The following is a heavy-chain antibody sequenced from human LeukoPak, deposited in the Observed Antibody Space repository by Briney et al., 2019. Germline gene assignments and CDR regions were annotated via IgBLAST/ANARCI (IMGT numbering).Heavy chain of an antibody. CDR3: APRGDYVPFDY. D-gene: IGHD4-17*01. J-gene: IGHJ4*02. CDR1: GFTFSSYS. CDR2: ISSSSTI. V-gene: IGHV3-48*01. Sequence: GGSLRLSCAASGFTFSSYSMNWVRQAPGKGLEWVSYISSSSTIYYADSVKGRFTISRDNAKNSLYLQMNSLRAEDTAVYYCAPRGDYVPFDYWGQGTLVTVSS.